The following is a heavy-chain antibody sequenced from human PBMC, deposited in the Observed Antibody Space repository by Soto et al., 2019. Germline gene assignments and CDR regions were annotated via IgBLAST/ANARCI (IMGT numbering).Heavy chain of an antibody. J-gene: IGHJ6*03. V-gene: IGHV4-59*01. CDR2: IYYSGST. CDR3: AGTVTTLIIRVDYYYMDV. D-gene: IGHD4-17*01. CDR1: GGSISSYY. Sequence: HSETLSLTSTVSGGSISSYYWSWILQPPGKGLEWIGYIYYSGSTNYNPSLKSRVTISVDTSKNQFSLKLSSVTAADTAVYYCAGTVTTLIIRVDYYYMDVWGKGTTVTVSS.